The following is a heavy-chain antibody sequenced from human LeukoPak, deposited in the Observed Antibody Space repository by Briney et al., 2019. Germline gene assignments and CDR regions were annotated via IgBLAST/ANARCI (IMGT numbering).Heavy chain of an antibody. V-gene: IGHV1-69*06. D-gene: IGHD5-24*01. J-gene: IGHJ4*02. CDR2: IIPIFGTA. CDR3: ATQGEMATTEGWV. Sequence: SVKVSCKASGGTFSSYAISWVRQAPGQGLEWMGGIIPIFGTANYAQKFQGRVTITADKSTSTAYMELSSLRSEDTAVYYCATQGEMATTEGWVWGQGTLVTVSS. CDR1: GGTFSSYA.